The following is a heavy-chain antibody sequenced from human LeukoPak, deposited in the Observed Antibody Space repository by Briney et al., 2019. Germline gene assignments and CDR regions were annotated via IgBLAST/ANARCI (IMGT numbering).Heavy chain of an antibody. V-gene: IGHV4-39*07. D-gene: IGHD6-6*01. J-gene: IGHJ4*02. Sequence: PSETLSLTCTVSGGSISSSSYYWGWTRQPPGKGLEWIGSIYYSGSTYYNPSLKGRVTISVDTSKNQFSLKLSSVTAADTAVYYCARNREESMDYWGQGTLVTVSS. CDR1: GGSISSSSYY. CDR2: IYYSGST. CDR3: ARNREESMDY.